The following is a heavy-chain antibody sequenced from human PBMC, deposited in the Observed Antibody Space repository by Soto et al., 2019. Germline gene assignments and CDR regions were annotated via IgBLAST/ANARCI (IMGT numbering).Heavy chain of an antibody. CDR2: ISGSGGRT. CDR3: AKLFLLSTYYYYGIDV. J-gene: IGHJ6*02. V-gene: IGHV3-23*01. D-gene: IGHD2-15*01. CDR1: GFTFSSYA. Sequence: GGSLRLSCAASGFTFSSYAMSWVRQAPGKGLEWVSAISGSGGRTYYADSVKGRFTISRDNSKNTLYLQMNCLRAEDTVVYYCAKLFLLSTYYYYGIDVRAQRTTVTVS.